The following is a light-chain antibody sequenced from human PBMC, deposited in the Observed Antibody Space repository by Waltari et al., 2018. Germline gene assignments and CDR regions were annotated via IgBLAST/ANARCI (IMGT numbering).Light chain of an antibody. V-gene: IGKV1-39*01. CDR1: QSSSTY. CDR3: PQSYSSPPA. CDR2: SAS. Sequence: DIQMIPSPSSQAASVGGRVTFTCRASQSSSTYLYGYQQKLVKAPTVLISSASPVQVGVSSKFCSSGSGTEFTLTISSLLPEDFATYFCPQSYSSPPAFGQGTKLGI. J-gene: IGKJ2*01.